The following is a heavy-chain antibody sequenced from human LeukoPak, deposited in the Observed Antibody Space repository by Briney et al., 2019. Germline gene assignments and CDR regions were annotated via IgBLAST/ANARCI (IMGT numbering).Heavy chain of an antibody. Sequence: ASVKVSCKASGYTFTSYDINWVRRATGQGLEWMGWMNPNSGNTGYAQKFQGRVTMTRNTSISTAYMELSSLRSEDTAVYYCARAYYYGSGSYWIYWGQGTLVTVSS. CDR1: GYTFTSYD. CDR2: MNPNSGNT. V-gene: IGHV1-8*01. D-gene: IGHD3-10*01. CDR3: ARAYYYGSGSYWIY. J-gene: IGHJ4*02.